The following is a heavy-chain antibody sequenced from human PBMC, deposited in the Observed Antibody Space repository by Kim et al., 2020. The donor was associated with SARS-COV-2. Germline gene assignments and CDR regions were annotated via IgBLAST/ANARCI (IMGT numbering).Heavy chain of an antibody. CDR2: ISYDGSNK. D-gene: IGHD3-10*01. CDR3: PVGEGRFDY. J-gene: IGHJ4*02. V-gene: IGHV3-30-3*01. Sequence: GGSLRLSCAASGFTFSSYAMHWVRQAPGKGLEWVAVISYDGSNKYYADSVKGRFTISRDNSKNTLYLQMNSLRAEDTAVYYCPVGEGRFDYWGQGTLVTVSS. CDR1: GFTFSSYA.